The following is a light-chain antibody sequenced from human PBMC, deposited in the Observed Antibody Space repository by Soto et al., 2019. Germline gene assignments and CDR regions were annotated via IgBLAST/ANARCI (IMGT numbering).Light chain of an antibody. CDR3: SSYTSSSTSLYV. CDR2: GVS. V-gene: IGLV2-14*01. Sequence: QSALTQPASVSGSPGQSISISCTGTSSDVGGYNYVSWYQQHPGKAPKLMIYGVSNRPSGVSNRFSGSKSGNTASLTISGLQAEDEADYYCSSYTSSSTSLYVFGTGTKVTVL. CDR1: SSDVGGYNY. J-gene: IGLJ1*01.